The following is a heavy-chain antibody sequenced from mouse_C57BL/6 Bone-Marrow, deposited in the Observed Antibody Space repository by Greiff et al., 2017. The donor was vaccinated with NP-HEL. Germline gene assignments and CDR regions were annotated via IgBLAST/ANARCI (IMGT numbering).Heavy chain of an antibody. CDR3: AREASYSNDPAWFAY. J-gene: IGHJ3*01. CDR1: GNTFISYW. Sequence: QVQLQQPGAELVKPGASVKLSCKASGNTFISYWMHWVKQRPGRGLEWIGRIDPTSGGTKYNEKFKSKATLTVDKPSSTAYMQLSSLTSEDSAVYYCAREASYSNDPAWFAYWGQGTLVTVSA. V-gene: IGHV1-72*01. D-gene: IGHD2-12*01. CDR2: IDPTSGGT.